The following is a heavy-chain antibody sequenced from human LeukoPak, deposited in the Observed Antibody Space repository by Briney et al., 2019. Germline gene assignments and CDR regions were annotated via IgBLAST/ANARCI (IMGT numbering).Heavy chain of an antibody. D-gene: IGHD5-18*01. J-gene: IGHJ4*02. V-gene: IGHV4-59*01. CDR1: GGSISSYY. CDR2: ISDIGSI. CDR3: ARGRQYSYGPFDY. Sequence: SETLSLTCTVSGGSISSYYWSWIRQPPGKGLEWIAYISDIGSINYNPSLKSRVTISVDTSKNQFSLKLTSVTAADTAVYYCARGRQYSYGPFDYWGQGTLVTVSS.